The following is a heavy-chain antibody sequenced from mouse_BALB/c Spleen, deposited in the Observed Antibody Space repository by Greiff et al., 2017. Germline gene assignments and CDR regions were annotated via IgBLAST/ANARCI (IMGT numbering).Heavy chain of an antibody. D-gene: IGHD2-14*01. CDR2: IWAGGST. V-gene: IGHV2-9*02. CDR3: ARDRRYGRDAMDY. Sequence: VQLQESGPGLVAPSQSLSITCTVSGFSLTSYGVHWVRQPPGKGLEWLGVIWAGGSTNYNSALMSRLSISKDNSKSQVFLKMNSLQTDDTAMYYCARDRRYGRDAMDYWGQGTSVTVSS. CDR1: GFSLTSYG. J-gene: IGHJ4*01.